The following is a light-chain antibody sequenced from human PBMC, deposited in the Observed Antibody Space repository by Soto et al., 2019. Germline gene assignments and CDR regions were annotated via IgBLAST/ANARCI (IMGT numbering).Light chain of an antibody. CDR1: QGISNY. V-gene: IGKV1-27*01. J-gene: IGKJ1*01. Sequence: DIQMTQSPSSLSASVGDRVTITCRTSQGISNYLAWYQQKPGKVPKLLIYGASTLQPGVPSRFSGSGSGADFTLTISSLQPDDFVTYYCQQYNSSSPETFGQGTKVDIK. CDR3: QQYNSSSPET. CDR2: GAS.